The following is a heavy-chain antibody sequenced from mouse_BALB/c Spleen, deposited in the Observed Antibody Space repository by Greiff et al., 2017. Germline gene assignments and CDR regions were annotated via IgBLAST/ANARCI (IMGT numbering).Heavy chain of an antibody. CDR3: ARYVDYAMDY. V-gene: IGHV14-1*02. CDR2: IDPENGNT. J-gene: IGHJ4*01. Sequence: EVKLVESGAELVRPGALVKLSCKASGFNIKDYYMHWVKQRPEQGLEWIGWIDPENGNTIYDPKFQGKASITADTSSNTAYLQLSSLTSEDTAVYYCARYVDYAMDYWGQGTSVTVSS. CDR1: GFNIKDYY.